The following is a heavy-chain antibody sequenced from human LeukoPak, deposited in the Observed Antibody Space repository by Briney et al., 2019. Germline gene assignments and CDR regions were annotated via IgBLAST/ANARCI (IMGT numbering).Heavy chain of an antibody. Sequence: ASVKVSCKTSGYTLTTYGISWVLQAPGQGLEWMGWISGHKGNTIYAQKLRGRVTMTTDTSTTTAYMDLRSLRPDDTAVYYCARDHVPRGDGYNYYEYWGQGTLVTVSS. J-gene: IGHJ4*02. CDR3: ARDHVPRGDGYNYYEY. D-gene: IGHD5-24*01. V-gene: IGHV1-18*01. CDR2: ISGHKGNT. CDR1: GYTLTTYG.